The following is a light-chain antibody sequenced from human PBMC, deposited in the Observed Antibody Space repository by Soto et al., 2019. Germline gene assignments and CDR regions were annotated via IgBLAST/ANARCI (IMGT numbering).Light chain of an antibody. CDR1: QGISND. CDR2: AAS. Sequence: DIRMTQSPSSLSAYIGDRVTITCRASQGISNDLGWYQQKPGLAPKRLISAASTLQSGVPSRFRGSGSGTEFSLTISGLQTEDIATYYCLQHHSYPWTFGQGTKVDIK. V-gene: IGKV1-17*01. CDR3: LQHHSYPWT. J-gene: IGKJ1*01.